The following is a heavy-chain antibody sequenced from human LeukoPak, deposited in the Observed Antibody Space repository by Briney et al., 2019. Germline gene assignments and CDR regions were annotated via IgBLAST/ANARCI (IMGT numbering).Heavy chain of an antibody. D-gene: IGHD6-19*01. J-gene: IGHJ4*02. CDR1: GYSISSGYY. V-gene: IGHV4-38-2*02. Sequence: SETLSLTCTVSGYSISSGYYWGWIRQPPGKGLEWIGSIYHSGSTYYNPSLKSRVTISVDTSKNQFSLKLSSVTAADTAVYYCARHTFYSSGWGSPPSHRSFDYWGQGTLVTVSS. CDR2: IYHSGST. CDR3: ARHTFYSSGWGSPPSHRSFDY.